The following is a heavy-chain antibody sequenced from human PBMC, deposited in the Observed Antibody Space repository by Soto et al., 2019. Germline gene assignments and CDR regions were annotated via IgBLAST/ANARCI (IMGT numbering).Heavy chain of an antibody. Sequence: QVQLVESGGGLVKPGGSLRLSCAASGFTFSDYYMSWIRQAPGQGLEWVSYISSSSSYTNYADSVKGRFTISRDNAKNSLYLQMNSLRAEDTAVYYCARDCRHVSLDYYGSGTPPAGFDYWGQGTLVTVSS. CDR3: ARDCRHVSLDYYGSGTPPAGFDY. CDR1: GFTFSDYY. D-gene: IGHD3-10*01. J-gene: IGHJ4*02. CDR2: ISSSSSYT. V-gene: IGHV3-11*06.